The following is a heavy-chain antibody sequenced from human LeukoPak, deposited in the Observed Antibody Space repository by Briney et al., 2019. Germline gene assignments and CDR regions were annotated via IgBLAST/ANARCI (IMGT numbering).Heavy chain of an antibody. V-gene: IGHV4-34*01. CDR2: INHSGST. CDR1: GGSFSDYY. Sequence: SETLSLTCAVYGGSFSDYYWSWIRQPPGKGLQWIGEINHSGSTNYNPSLKSRVTISVDTSKNQFSLKLSSVTAADTAVYYCARRPYYYGSGSYQRTYNWFDPWGQGTLVTVSS. D-gene: IGHD3-10*01. CDR3: ARRPYYYGSGSYQRTYNWFDP. J-gene: IGHJ5*02.